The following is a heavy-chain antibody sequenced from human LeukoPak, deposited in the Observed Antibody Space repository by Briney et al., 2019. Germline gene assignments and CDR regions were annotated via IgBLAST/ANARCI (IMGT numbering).Heavy chain of an antibody. CDR3: ARTYGSGSYSRFGFDY. Sequence: ASVKVSCKASGYTFTGYYMHWVRQAPGQGLEWMGWINPNSGGTNYAQKFQGRVTMTRDTSISTAYMELRSLRSDDTAVYYCARTYGSGSYSRFGFDYWGQGTLVTVSS. J-gene: IGHJ4*02. V-gene: IGHV1-2*02. CDR1: GYTFTGYY. CDR2: INPNSGGT. D-gene: IGHD3-10*01.